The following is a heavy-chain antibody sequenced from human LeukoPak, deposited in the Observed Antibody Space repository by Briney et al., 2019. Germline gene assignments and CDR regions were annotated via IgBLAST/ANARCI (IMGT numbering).Heavy chain of an antibody. D-gene: IGHD3-9*01. Sequence: ASVKVSCKASGYTFTSYGISWVRQAPGQGLEWMGWISAYNGNTNYAQKLQGRVTMTTDTSTSTAYMELRSLRSDDTAVYYCARDQERYFDRLLLEGGWFDPWGQGTLVTVSS. CDR3: ARDQERYFDRLLLEGGWFDP. CDR2: ISAYNGNT. V-gene: IGHV1-18*04. J-gene: IGHJ5*02. CDR1: GYTFTSYG.